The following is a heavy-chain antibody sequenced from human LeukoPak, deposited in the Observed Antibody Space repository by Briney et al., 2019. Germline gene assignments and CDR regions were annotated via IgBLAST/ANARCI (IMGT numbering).Heavy chain of an antibody. D-gene: IGHD3-10*01. CDR3: AKDMVRGVITVFDY. CDR1: GFTFSSYG. J-gene: IGHJ4*02. V-gene: IGHV3-30*02. CDR2: IRYDGSNK. Sequence: GGSLRLSCAASGFTFSSYGMHWVRQAPGKGLEWVAFIRYDGSNKYYADSVKGRFTISRDNPKNTLYLQMNSLRAEDTAVYCCAKDMVRGVITVFDYWGQGTLVTVSS.